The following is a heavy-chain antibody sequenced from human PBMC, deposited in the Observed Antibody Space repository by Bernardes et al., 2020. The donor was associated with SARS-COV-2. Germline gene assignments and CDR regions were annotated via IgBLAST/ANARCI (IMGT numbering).Heavy chain of an antibody. CDR1: GGSISSGGYY. D-gene: IGHD3-16*01. V-gene: IGHV4-31*03. CDR2: IYYSGST. Sequence: SETLSLTCTVSGGSISSGGYYWSWIRQHPGKGLEWIGYIYYSGSTYYNPSLKSRVTISVDTSKNQFSLKLSSVTAADTAVYYCARRVALLRLGEYPPFYFDYWGQGTLVTVSS. J-gene: IGHJ4*02. CDR3: ARRVALLRLGEYPPFYFDY.